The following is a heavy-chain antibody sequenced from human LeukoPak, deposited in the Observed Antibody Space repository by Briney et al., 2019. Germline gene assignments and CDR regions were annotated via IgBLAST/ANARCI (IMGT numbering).Heavy chain of an antibody. CDR3: ARDTYQPGRIDS. Sequence: GGSLRLSCAASEFTFSLYAMNWVRQAPGKGLEWVSYINDVSADIHYADSVKGRFTISRDNARNTLYLQMNSLRAEDTAVYYCARDTYQPGRIDSWGQGTLVIVSS. D-gene: IGHD2-2*01. CDR1: EFTFSLYA. CDR2: INDVSADI. V-gene: IGHV3-21*05. J-gene: IGHJ4*02.